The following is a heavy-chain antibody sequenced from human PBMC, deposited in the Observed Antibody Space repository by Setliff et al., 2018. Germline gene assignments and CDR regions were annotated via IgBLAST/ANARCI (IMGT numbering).Heavy chain of an antibody. V-gene: IGHV4-61*09. CDR1: GGSISSGSYY. CDR2: IYTXXST. Sequence: PSETLSLTCTVSGGSISSGSYYWSWIRQPAGKGLEWIGHIYTXXSTNYNPXXKSRVTISVDTSKNQFSLKLSSVTAADTAVYYCARPHDYGDYSLYVWGKGTTVTVSS. D-gene: IGHD4-17*01. CDR3: ARPHDYGDYSLYV. J-gene: IGHJ6*04.